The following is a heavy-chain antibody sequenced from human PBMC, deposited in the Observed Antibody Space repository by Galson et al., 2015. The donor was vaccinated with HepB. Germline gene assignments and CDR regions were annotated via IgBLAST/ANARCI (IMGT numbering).Heavy chain of an antibody. Sequence: SLRLSCAASGFTFSSYAMHWVRQAPGMGLEWVAVISYDGSNKYYADSVKGRFTISRDNSKNTLYLQMNSLRAEDTAVYYCARGIVVVTASIDYWGQGTLVTVSS. J-gene: IGHJ4*02. CDR2: ISYDGSNK. CDR3: ARGIVVVTASIDY. V-gene: IGHV3-30-3*01. D-gene: IGHD2-21*02. CDR1: GFTFSSYA.